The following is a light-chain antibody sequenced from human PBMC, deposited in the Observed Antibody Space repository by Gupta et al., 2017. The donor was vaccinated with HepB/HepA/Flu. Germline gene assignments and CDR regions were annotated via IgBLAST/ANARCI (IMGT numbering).Light chain of an antibody. CDR2: GAS. V-gene: IGKV3-20*01. J-gene: IGKJ3*01. Sequence: EIVLTQSPGTLSLSPGDRATLSCRASQSVSSSYLAWYQQKPGQAPRLLIYGASSRATGIPDRFSGSGSGTDFTLTISRLEPEDFAVYYCQQYGSSPPRFTFGPGTKVEIK. CDR1: QSVSSSY. CDR3: QQYGSSPPRFT.